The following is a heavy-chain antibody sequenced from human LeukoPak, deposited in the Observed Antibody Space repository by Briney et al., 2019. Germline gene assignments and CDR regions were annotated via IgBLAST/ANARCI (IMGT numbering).Heavy chain of an antibody. J-gene: IGHJ4*02. V-gene: IGHV3-30*18. CDR3: AKSRGCSSTSCLVDY. CDR2: ISYDGSNK. Sequence: TGGSPRLSCAASGFTFSSYGMHWVRQAPGKGLEWVAVISYDGSNKYYADSVKGRFTISRDNSKNTLYLQMNSLRAEDTAVYYCAKSRGCSSTSCLVDYWGQGTLVTVSS. CDR1: GFTFSSYG. D-gene: IGHD2-2*01.